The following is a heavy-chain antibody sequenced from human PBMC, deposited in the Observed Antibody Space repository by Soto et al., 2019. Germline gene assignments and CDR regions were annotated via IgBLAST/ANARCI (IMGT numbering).Heavy chain of an antibody. V-gene: IGHV1-2*02. CDR3: ARDLGYSSGWSDY. D-gene: IGHD6-19*01. CDR2: INPNSGGT. CDR1: GYTFTGYY. Sequence: ASVKVSCKASGYTFTGYYMHWVRQAPGQGLEWMGWINPNSGGTNYAQKFQGRVTMTRDTSISTAYMELSRLRSDGTAVYYCARDLGYSSGWSDYWGQGTLVTVSS. J-gene: IGHJ4*02.